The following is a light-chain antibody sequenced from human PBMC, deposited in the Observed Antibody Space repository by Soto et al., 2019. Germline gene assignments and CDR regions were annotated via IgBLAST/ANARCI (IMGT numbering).Light chain of an antibody. J-gene: IGKJ2*01. CDR3: QQYNNWPHT. CDR1: QSVSSK. Sequence: EIVMTQSPATLSVSPGEGATLSFSASQSVSSKLAWFQQKPGQAPSLLIYGVSTRATGVPVRFSGSGSGTEFTLTINSLQSEDFAVYYCQQYNNWPHTFGQGTKLEIK. CDR2: GVS. V-gene: IGKV3-15*01.